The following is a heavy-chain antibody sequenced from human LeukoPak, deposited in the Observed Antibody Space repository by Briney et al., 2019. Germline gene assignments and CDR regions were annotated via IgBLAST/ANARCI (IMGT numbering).Heavy chain of an antibody. CDR3: ARGRTFVVVTSYYFDY. CDR1: GGSISSSSYY. D-gene: IGHD2-21*02. CDR2: IYYSGST. J-gene: IGHJ4*03. Sequence: PSETLSLTCTVSGGSISSSSYYWGWIRQPPGKGLEWIGSIYYSGSTYYNPSLKSRVTISVDTSKNQFSLKLSSVTAADTAVYYCARGRTFVVVTSYYFDYWGKGTTVTVSS. V-gene: IGHV4-39*07.